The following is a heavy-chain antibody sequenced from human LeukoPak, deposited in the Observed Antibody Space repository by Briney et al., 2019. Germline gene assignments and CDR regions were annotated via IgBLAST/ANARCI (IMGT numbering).Heavy chain of an antibody. V-gene: IGHV1-8*01. D-gene: IGHD3-10*01. CDR2: MNPNSGNT. Sequence: ASVKVSCKASGYTFTSYDINWVRQATGQGLEWMGWMNPNSGNTGYAQKFQGRVTMIRNTSISTAYMELSSLRSEDTAVYYCARGSYGSGSSDFDYWGQGTLVTVSS. CDR3: ARGSYGSGSSDFDY. J-gene: IGHJ4*02. CDR1: GYTFTSYD.